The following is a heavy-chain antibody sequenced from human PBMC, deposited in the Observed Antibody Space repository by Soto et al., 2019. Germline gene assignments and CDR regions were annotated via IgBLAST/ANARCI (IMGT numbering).Heavy chain of an antibody. Sequence: GGSLRLSCAASGFTFSDHYMAWFRQSPERGLEWLAYISHRSLTIYHARSVKDRFTISRDDATDSLYLQMNSLRVEDTAVYFCARGGGSSPFDYWGQGTVVTVSS. CDR2: ISHRSLTI. CDR3: ARGGGSSPFDY. CDR1: GFTFSDHY. J-gene: IGHJ4*02. D-gene: IGHD6-6*01. V-gene: IGHV3-11*01.